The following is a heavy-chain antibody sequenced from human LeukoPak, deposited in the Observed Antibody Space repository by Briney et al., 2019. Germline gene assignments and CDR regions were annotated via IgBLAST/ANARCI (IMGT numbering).Heavy chain of an antibody. D-gene: IGHD3-22*01. CDR3: AKVIATTDY. V-gene: IGHV3-23*01. J-gene: IGHJ4*02. Sequence: GGSLRLSCAASGFTFSSSAMSWVRQAPGKGLEWVSAISNNGGYTYYADSVKGRFTISRDNSKNTLYLQMNSLRAEDTAVYYCAKVIATTDYWGQGTLVTVSS. CDR2: ISNNGGYT. CDR1: GFTFSSSA.